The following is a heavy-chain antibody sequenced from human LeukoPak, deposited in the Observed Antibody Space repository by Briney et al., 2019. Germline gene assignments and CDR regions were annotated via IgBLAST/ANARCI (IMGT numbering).Heavy chain of an antibody. CDR2: IYTSGST. J-gene: IGHJ5*02. CDR3: ARDDNYDFWSGSWFDP. D-gene: IGHD3-3*01. CDR1: GGSISSYY. V-gene: IGHV4-4*07. Sequence: SETLSLTCTVSGGSISSYYWSWLRQPAGKGLEWIGRIYTSGSTNCNPSLTSRVTMSVDTSKNQFSLKLSSVTAADTAVYYCARDDNYDFWSGSWFDPWGQGTLVTVSS.